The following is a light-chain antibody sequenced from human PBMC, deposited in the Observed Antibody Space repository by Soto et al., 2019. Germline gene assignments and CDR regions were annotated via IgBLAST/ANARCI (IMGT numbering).Light chain of an antibody. V-gene: IGLV2-11*01. CDR2: DVS. CDR1: SSYVGGYNY. CDR3: CSYAGIYPLVV. Sequence: QSALTQPRSLSGSPGQSVTISCTGTSSYVGGYNYVSWYQQHPGKAPQLMIYDVSKRPSGVPDRFSGSKSGNTASLTISGLQAEDEADYYCCSYAGIYPLVVFGGGTKVTVL. J-gene: IGLJ2*01.